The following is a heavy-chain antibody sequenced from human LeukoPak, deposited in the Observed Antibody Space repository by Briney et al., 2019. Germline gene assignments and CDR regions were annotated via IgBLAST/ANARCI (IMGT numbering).Heavy chain of an antibody. CDR2: IKQDGSGK. J-gene: IGHJ3*02. Sequence: GGSLRLSCAASGFTFSSYWMSWVRQAPGKGLEWVANIKQDGSGKYYVDSVKGRFTISRDNAKNSLYLQMNSLRAEDTAVYYCARACTNGVCYIADAFDIWGQGTMVTVSS. V-gene: IGHV3-7*04. D-gene: IGHD2-8*01. CDR1: GFTFSSYW. CDR3: ARACTNGVCYIADAFDI.